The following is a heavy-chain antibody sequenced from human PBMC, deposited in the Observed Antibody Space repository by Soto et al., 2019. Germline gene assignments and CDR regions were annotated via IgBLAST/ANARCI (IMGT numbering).Heavy chain of an antibody. V-gene: IGHV1-46*01. CDR2: INPSGGST. D-gene: IGHD3-9*01. CDR3: ARERGNYYDILTGYYTDYYYYGMDV. J-gene: IGHJ6*02. CDR1: GYTFTSYY. Sequence: ASVKVSCKASGYTFTSYYMHWVRQAPGQGLEWMGIINPSGGSTSYAQKFQGRVTMTRDTSTSTVYMELSSLRSEDTAVYYCARERGNYYDILTGYYTDYYYYGMDVWGQGTTVTVSS.